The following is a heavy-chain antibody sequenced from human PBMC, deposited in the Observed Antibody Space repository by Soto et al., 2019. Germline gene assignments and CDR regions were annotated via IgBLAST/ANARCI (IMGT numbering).Heavy chain of an antibody. CDR2: IIPIFGTA. D-gene: IGHD3-10*01. CDR1: VGTFSSYA. J-gene: IGHJ6*02. V-gene: IGHV1-69*06. CDR3: ARVSSMVRGAHAYYYYGMDV. Sequence: SVKVSCKASVGTFSSYAISWVRQAPGQVLEWMGGIIPIFGTANYAQKFQGRVTITADKSTSTAYMELSSLRSEDTAVYYCARVSSMVRGAHAYYYYGMDVWGQGPTVTVSS.